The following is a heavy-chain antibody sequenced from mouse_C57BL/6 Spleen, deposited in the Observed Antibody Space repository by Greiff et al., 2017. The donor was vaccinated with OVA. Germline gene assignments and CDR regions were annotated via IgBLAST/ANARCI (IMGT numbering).Heavy chain of an antibody. CDR1: GYSITSGYD. V-gene: IGHV3-1*01. Sequence: DVKLQESGPGMVKPSQSLSLTCTVTGYSITSGYDWHWIRHFPGNKLEWMGYISYSGSTNYNPSLKSRISITHDTSKNHFFLKLNSVTTEDTATYYCARAGIAWFAYWGQGTLVTVSA. CDR3: ARAGIAWFAY. J-gene: IGHJ3*01. CDR2: ISYSGST.